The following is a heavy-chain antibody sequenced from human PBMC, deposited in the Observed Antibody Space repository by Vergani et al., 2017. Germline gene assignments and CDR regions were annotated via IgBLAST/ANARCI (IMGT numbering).Heavy chain of an antibody. D-gene: IGHD2-2*01. Sequence: QVQLQQWGAGLLKPSETLSLTCAVYGGSFSGYYWSWIRQPPGKGLEWIGEINHSGSTNYNPSLKSRGTISVDTSKNQFSLKLSSVTAADTAVYYCARGRRYYIVVVPAAGSWFDPWGQGTLVTVSS. J-gene: IGHJ5*02. CDR3: ARGRRYYIVVVPAAGSWFDP. CDR2: INHSGST. V-gene: IGHV4-34*01. CDR1: GGSFSGYY.